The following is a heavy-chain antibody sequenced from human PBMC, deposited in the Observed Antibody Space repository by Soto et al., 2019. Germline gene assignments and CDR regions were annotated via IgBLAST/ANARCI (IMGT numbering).Heavy chain of an antibody. J-gene: IGHJ4*02. CDR3: ARIPDGPNSDY. D-gene: IGHD2-2*02. V-gene: IGHV3-74*01. CDR1: GFTFSSYW. CDR2: INSDGSST. Sequence: PGGSLRLPCAASGFTFSSYWMHWVRQAPGKGLVWVSRINSDGSSTSYADSVKGRFTISRDNAKNTLYLQMNSLRAEDTAVYYCARIPDGPNSDYWGQGTLVTVSS.